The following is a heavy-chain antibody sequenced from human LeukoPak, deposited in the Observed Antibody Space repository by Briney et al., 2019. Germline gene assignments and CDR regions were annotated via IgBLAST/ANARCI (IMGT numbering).Heavy chain of an antibody. D-gene: IGHD6-19*01. CDR1: GFTFSSYG. CDR2: TGNKGNGYTT. J-gene: IGHJ3*02. Sequence: GGSLRLSCAASGFTFSSYGMHWVRQAPGKGLEWVGRTGNKGNGYTTEYAASVKGRFTISRDDSKNSLYLQINSLKTDDTAVYYCARPLLYTSGWFSGAFDIWGQGTMVTVSS. CDR3: ARPLLYTSGWFSGAFDI. V-gene: IGHV3-72*01.